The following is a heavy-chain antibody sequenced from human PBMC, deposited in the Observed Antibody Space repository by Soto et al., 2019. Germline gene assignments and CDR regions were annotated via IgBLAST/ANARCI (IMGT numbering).Heavy chain of an antibody. CDR2: INSDGSST. J-gene: IGHJ6*02. CDR1: GFTFSSYW. V-gene: IGHV3-74*01. Sequence: EVQLVESGGGLVQPGGSLRLSCAASGFTFSSYWMHWVRQAPGKGLVWVSRINSDGSSTGYADSVKGRFTISRDNAKNTLYLQMNSLRAEDTAVYYCARGVDCSGGSCSDYGMDVWGQGTTVTVSS. CDR3: ARGVDCSGGSCSDYGMDV. D-gene: IGHD2-15*01.